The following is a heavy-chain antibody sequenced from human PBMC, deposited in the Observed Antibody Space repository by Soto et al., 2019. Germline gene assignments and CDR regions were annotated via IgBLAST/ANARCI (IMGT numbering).Heavy chain of an antibody. J-gene: IGHJ4*02. CDR1: GFTFSSYW. D-gene: IGHD5-18*01. V-gene: IGHV3-74*01. CDR2: INSDGSST. Sequence: EVQLVESGGGLVQPGGSRRLSWAASGFTFSSYWMHWVGQVPGRGLVWVSRINSDGSSTSYADAVNGRFTISRDNAKNTLYLQMNSLRAEDTAVYYCARVAGGYSYDRFDYWGQGTLVTVSS. CDR3: ARVAGGYSYDRFDY.